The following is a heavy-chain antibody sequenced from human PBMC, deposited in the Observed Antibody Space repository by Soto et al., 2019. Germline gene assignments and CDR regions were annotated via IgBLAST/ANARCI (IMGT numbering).Heavy chain of an antibody. CDR3: ARAPNAYFDY. CDR1: GVTFSSYW. V-gene: IGHV3-74*01. Sequence: EVQLVESGGGLVQPGGYLRLSCAASGVTFSSYWMHWVRQAPGKGLVWVSRINSDGTTTSYADSVKGRFTISRDNAKNTLFLQMNNLRAEDTAVYYCARAPNAYFDYWGQGTLVTVSS. D-gene: IGHD3-16*01. J-gene: IGHJ4*02. CDR2: INSDGTTT.